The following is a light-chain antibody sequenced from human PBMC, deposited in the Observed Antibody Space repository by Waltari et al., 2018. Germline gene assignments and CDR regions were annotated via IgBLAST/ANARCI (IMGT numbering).Light chain of an antibody. CDR1: SSDVGGYNY. J-gene: IGLJ2*01. V-gene: IGLV2-8*01. CDR2: EVS. CDR3: TSYAGGNNLVI. Sequence: QSALTQPPSASGSPGQSVTISCTGTSSDVGGYNYVSWYQQHPGKAPKLMIYEVSKRPSGVPARFSGSKSGNTASLTVSGLQAEDEADYYCTSYAGGNNLVIFGGGTKLTVL.